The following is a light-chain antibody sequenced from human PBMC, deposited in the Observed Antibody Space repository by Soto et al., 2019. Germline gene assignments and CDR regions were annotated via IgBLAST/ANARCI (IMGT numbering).Light chain of an antibody. J-gene: IGKJ1*01. CDR3: QQNGRSPT. Sequence: EIVLTQSPGTLSLSPGEGATLSCRASQSINSFLAWYHQKPGQAPRLLIHDAVTRATGIPDRFSGSGSGSGTEFTLFISRLEPEDCGIYYCQQNGRSPTFGPGTKVEVK. CDR2: DAV. V-gene: IGKV3-20*01. CDR1: QSINSF.